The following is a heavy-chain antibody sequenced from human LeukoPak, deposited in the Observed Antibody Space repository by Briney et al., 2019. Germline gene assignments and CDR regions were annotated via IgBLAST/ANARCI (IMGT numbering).Heavy chain of an antibody. J-gene: IGHJ3*02. Sequence: PGGSLRLSCSAPGFTLSRHYMSWVRQAPGKGLEWVANIRQDSVYKFFVDSVKGRFSISRDNDKNSLSLQMNSLRAEDTAMYYCVREGRTTSGDDAFDIWGQGTMVTVSS. D-gene: IGHD1-14*01. CDR2: IRQDSVYK. CDR3: VREGRTTSGDDAFDI. V-gene: IGHV3-7*01. CDR1: GFTLSRHY.